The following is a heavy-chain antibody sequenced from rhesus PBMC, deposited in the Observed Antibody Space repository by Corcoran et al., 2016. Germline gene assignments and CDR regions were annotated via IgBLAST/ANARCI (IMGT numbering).Heavy chain of an antibody. CDR2: IYGSGSST. CDR3: VRERAVAGLLDY. Sequence: QLQLQESGPGLVKPSETLSVTCAVSGGSISSSYWSWIRQAPGKGLEWLGYIYGSGSSTNSNPSRKSRVTLSVAPSKNQFSLKLSSVTAADTAVYYCVRERAVAGLLDYWGQGVLVTVSS. CDR1: GGSISSSY. D-gene: IGHD6-37*01. J-gene: IGHJ4*01. V-gene: IGHV4-169*02.